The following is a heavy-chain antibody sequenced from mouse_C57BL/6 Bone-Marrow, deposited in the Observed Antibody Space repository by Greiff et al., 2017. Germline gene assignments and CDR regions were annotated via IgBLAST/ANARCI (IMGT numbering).Heavy chain of an antibody. CDR3: ACYDGYSYYYAMDY. CDR1: GYTFTSYW. J-gene: IGHJ4*01. CDR2: IYPGSGST. D-gene: IGHD2-3*01. Sequence: QVQLQQPGAELVKPGASVKMSCKASGYTFTSYWITWVKQRPGQGLEWIGDIYPGSGSTNYNEKFKSKATLTVDTSSRTAYMQLSSLTSEDSAVYYCACYDGYSYYYAMDYWGQGTSVTVSS. V-gene: IGHV1-55*01.